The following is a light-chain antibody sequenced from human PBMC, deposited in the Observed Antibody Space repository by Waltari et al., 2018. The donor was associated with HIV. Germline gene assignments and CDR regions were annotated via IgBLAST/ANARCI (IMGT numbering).Light chain of an antibody. CDR1: HLGSHR. CDR2: YNS. V-gene: IGLV3-21*04. J-gene: IGLJ1*01. Sequence: SYVLTQPPSVSVAPGKPARIPCGGNHLGSHRVHWYQQKPGQAPVVVIYYNSDRPSGIPERFSGSNSGNTATLTIRGVEAGDEADYYCQVWDSSNDRYVFGSGTKVAVL. CDR3: QVWDSSNDRYV.